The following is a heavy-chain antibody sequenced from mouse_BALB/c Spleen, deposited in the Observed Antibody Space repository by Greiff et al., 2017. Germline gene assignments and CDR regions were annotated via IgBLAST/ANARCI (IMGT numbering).Heavy chain of an antibody. CDR2: IWRGGST. J-gene: IGHJ4*01. CDR1: GFSLTSYG. CDR3: AKKGGYGNLYAMDY. V-gene: IGHV2-5-1*01. D-gene: IGHD2-1*01. Sequence: VKLMESGPSLVQPSQSLSITCTVSGFSLTSYGVHWVRQSPGKGLEWLGVIWRGGSTDYNAAFMSRLSITKDNSKSQVFFKMNSLQADDTAIYYCAKKGGYGNLYAMDYWGQGTSVTVSS.